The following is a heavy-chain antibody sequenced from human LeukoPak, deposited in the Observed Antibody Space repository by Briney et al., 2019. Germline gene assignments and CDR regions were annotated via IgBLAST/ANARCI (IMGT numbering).Heavy chain of an antibody. J-gene: IGHJ3*02. V-gene: IGHV1-2*02. D-gene: IGHD2-21*02. Sequence: GASVKVSCKASGYTFTSYGISWVRQAPGQGLEWMGWINPNSGGTNYAQKFQGRVTMTRDTSISTAYMELSRLRSDDTAVYYCARVPDQAYCGGDCYDDAFDIWGQGTMVTVSS. CDR1: GYTFTSYG. CDR2: INPNSGGT. CDR3: ARVPDQAYCGGDCYDDAFDI.